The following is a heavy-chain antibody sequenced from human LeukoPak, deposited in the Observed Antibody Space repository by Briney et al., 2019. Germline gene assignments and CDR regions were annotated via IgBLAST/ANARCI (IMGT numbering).Heavy chain of an antibody. D-gene: IGHD3-10*01. V-gene: IGHV3-21*01. Sequence: GGSLRLSCAASGFTFSRYNMNWVRQAPGKGLEWVSSITSSSIYIYYADSMKGRFTIPRDNAKNSLHLQMDSLRAEDTAVYYCARDGITMRILEYWGQGTLVTVSS. CDR2: ITSSSIYI. CDR3: ARDGITMRILEY. J-gene: IGHJ4*02. CDR1: GFTFSRYN.